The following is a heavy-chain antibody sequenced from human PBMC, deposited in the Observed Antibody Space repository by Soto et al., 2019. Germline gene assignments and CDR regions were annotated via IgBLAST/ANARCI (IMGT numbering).Heavy chain of an antibody. Sequence: SETLSLTCTVSGGSVSSGDYYWSWIRQPPGKGLEWIGYIYYSGSTNCNPSLKSRVSISLDTSKNQFSLRLTSVTAADTAVYYCARIPVDTYMINWFDPWGQGTLVTVSS. J-gene: IGHJ5*02. CDR3: ARIPVDTYMINWFDP. CDR2: IYYSGST. CDR1: GGSVSSGDYY. V-gene: IGHV4-61*08. D-gene: IGHD5-18*01.